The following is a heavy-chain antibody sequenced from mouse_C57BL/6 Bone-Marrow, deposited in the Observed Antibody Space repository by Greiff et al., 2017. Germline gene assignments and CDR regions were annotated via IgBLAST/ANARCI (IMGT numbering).Heavy chain of an antibody. CDR3: ARGTGTSFDY. D-gene: IGHD4-1*01. CDR1: GYTFTDYY. CDR2: INPYNGGT. J-gene: IGHJ2*01. V-gene: IGHV1-19*01. Sequence: EVQLQQSGPVLVKPGASVKMSCKASGYTFTDYYMNWVKQSHGKSLEWIGVINPYNGGTSYNQKFKGKATLTVDKSSSTAYMELNSLTSEDSAVYYCARGTGTSFDYWGQGTTLTVSS.